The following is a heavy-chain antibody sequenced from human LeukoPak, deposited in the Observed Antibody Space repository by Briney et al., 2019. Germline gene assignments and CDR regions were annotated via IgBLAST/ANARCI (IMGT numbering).Heavy chain of an antibody. CDR2: INHGGST. V-gene: IGHV4-34*01. D-gene: IGHD4-23*01. CDR3: ARGHDYGGNSWAMDV. CDR1: GGSFSGYY. Sequence: PSETLSLTCAVYGGSFSGYYWSWIRQPPGKGLEWIGEINHGGSTNYNPSLKSRVTVSLDTSKNQFSLKLSPVTAADTAVYYCARGHDYGGNSWAMDVWGQGTTVTVSS. J-gene: IGHJ6*02.